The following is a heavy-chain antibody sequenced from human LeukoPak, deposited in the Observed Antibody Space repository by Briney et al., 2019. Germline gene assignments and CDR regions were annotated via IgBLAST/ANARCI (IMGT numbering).Heavy chain of an antibody. V-gene: IGHV4-34*01. CDR2: INHSGST. Sequence: PSETLSLTCAVYGGSFSGYYWSWIRQPPGKGLEWIGEINHSGSTNYNPSLKGRVTISVDTSKNQFSLKLSSVTAADTAVYYCARFRAAGVDYWGQGTLVTVSS. CDR3: ARFRAAGVDY. D-gene: IGHD6-13*01. CDR1: GGSFSGYY. J-gene: IGHJ4*02.